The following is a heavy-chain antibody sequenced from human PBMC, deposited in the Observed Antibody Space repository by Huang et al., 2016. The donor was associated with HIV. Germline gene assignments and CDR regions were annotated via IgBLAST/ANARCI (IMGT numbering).Heavy chain of an antibody. D-gene: IGHD2-15*01. CDR2: IYYRWST. CDR1: GGSISSHH. J-gene: IGHJ2*01. Sequence: QVQLQESGQGLVKPSETLSLTCPVSGGSISSHHYSWIRQHPGKGLKWIGLIYYRWSTNYILSPESRATISLDTSKNHFSLRLGSVTAADTAVYYCARVARGPNWYFDLWGRGTLVTVSS. CDR3: ARVARGPNWYFDL. V-gene: IGHV4-59*11.